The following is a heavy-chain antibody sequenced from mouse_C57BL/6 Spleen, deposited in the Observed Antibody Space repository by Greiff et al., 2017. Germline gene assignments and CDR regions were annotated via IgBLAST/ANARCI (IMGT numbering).Heavy chain of an antibody. CDR3: ARHPTTADYYAMDY. CDR1: GFTFSDYG. D-gene: IGHD1-2*01. V-gene: IGHV5-15*01. Sequence: DVMLVESGGGLVQPGGSLKLSCAASGFTFSDYGMAWVRQAPRKGPEWVAFISNLAYSIYYADTVTGRFTISRENAKNTLYLEMSNLRSEDTAMYYCARHPTTADYYAMDYWGQGTSVTVSS. CDR2: ISNLAYSI. J-gene: IGHJ4*01.